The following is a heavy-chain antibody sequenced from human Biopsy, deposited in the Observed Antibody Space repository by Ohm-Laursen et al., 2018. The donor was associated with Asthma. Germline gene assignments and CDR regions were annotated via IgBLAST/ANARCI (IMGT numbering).Heavy chain of an antibody. D-gene: IGHD3-22*01. CDR2: ISWNSGKI. CDR1: GFSFDDCA. Sequence: SLRLSCAASGFSFDDCAMHWVRKAPGKGLEWVSSISWNSGKIDYAVSVKGRFTISRGNAKNSLYLQMQSLRPEDTAFYYCAKSADYYDSTDYLDFWGRGTLVTGSS. CDR3: AKSADYYDSTDYLDF. V-gene: IGHV3-9*01. J-gene: IGHJ4*01.